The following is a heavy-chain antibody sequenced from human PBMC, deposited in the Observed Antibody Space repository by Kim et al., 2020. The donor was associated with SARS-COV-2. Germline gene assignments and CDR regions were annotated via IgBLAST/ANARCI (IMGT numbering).Heavy chain of an antibody. CDR2: INHSGST. CDR3: ARERGYSSRGYFDL. J-gene: IGHJ2*01. CDR1: GGSFSGYY. V-gene: IGHV4-34*01. D-gene: IGHD5-18*01. Sequence: SETLSLTCAVYGGSFSGYYWSWIRQPPGKGLEWIGEINHSGSTNYNPSLKSRVTISVDTSKNQFSLKLSSVTAADTAVYYCARERGYSSRGYFDLWGRGTLVTVSS.